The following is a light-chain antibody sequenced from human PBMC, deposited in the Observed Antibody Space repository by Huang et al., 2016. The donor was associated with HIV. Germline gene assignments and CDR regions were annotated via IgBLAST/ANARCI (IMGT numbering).Light chain of an antibody. CDR1: QSVSSN. Sequence: EIVMTQSPATLYVSPGERATLSCRASQSVSSNLAWYQQKFGQAPRLLIYGASTRATGIPGRFSGSGSGTEFTLTISSLQSEDFALYYCQQYNDWPPWTFGQGTKVEIK. CDR3: QQYNDWPPWT. J-gene: IGKJ1*01. CDR2: GAS. V-gene: IGKV3-15*01.